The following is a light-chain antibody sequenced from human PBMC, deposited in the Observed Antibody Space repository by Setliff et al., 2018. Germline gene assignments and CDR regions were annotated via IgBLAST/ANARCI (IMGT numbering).Light chain of an antibody. V-gene: IGLV1-40*01. CDR3: QSYDSSLSSVV. CDR1: SSNIGAGYD. J-gene: IGLJ2*01. CDR2: RNS. Sequence: QSALTQPPSVSGAPGQRVTISCTGSSSNIGAGYDVHWYQQLPGTAPKFLIYRNSNRPSGVPGRFSGSKSGTSATLAITGLQAEDEADYYCQSYDSSLSSVVFGGGTKVTVL.